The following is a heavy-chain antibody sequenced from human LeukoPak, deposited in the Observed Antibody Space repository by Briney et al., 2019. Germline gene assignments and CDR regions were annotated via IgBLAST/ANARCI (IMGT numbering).Heavy chain of an antibody. Sequence: ASVKVSCKASGYTFTGYYMHWVRQAPGQGLEWIGWINPNSGGTNYAQKYQGRVTMTRDTPISTAYMELSRLRSDDTAVYYCARDGGSYYFFDYWGQGTLVTVSS. CDR1: GYTFTGYY. V-gene: IGHV1-2*02. CDR2: INPNSGGT. D-gene: IGHD1-26*01. CDR3: ARDGGSYYFFDY. J-gene: IGHJ4*02.